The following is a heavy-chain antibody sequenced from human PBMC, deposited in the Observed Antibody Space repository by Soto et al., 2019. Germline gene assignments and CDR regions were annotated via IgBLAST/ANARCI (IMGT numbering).Heavy chain of an antibody. CDR3: ARKRYCSSTSCYPNWFDP. D-gene: IGHD2-2*01. CDR1: GGTFSSYA. CDR2: IIPIFGTA. V-gene: IGHV1-69*13. J-gene: IGHJ5*02. Sequence: SVKVSCKASGGTFSSYAISWVRQAPGQGLEWIGGIIPIFGTANYAQKFQGRVTITADESTSTAYMELSSLRSEDTAVYYCARKRYCSSTSCYPNWFDPWGQGTLVTVSS.